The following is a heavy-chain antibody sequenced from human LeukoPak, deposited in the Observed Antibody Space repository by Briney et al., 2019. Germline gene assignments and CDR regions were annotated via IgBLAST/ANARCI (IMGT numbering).Heavy chain of an antibody. CDR2: IKQDGSEK. J-gene: IGHJ5*02. Sequence: PGGSLRLSCAASGFTFDDYGMSWVRQAPGKGLEWVANIKQDGSEKYYVDSVKGRFTISRDNAKNSLYLQMNSLRAEDTAVYYCARDLGERYFDWLPRFDPWGQGTLVTVSS. V-gene: IGHV3-7*01. CDR3: ARDLGERYFDWLPRFDP. CDR1: GFTFDDYG. D-gene: IGHD3-9*01.